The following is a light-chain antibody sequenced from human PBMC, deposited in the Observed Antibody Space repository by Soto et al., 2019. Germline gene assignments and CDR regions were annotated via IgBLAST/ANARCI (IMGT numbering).Light chain of an antibody. Sequence: EIVLTQSPGTLSLSPGEIATLSFRASQSVSSSYLAWDQQKPGQAPRPLIYGASSRAIGIPDRFSGSGSGTDFTLTISRLEPEDFAVYYCQQYGSSPWTFGQGTKVEI. CDR3: QQYGSSPWT. CDR1: QSVSSSY. V-gene: IGKV3-20*01. CDR2: GAS. J-gene: IGKJ1*01.